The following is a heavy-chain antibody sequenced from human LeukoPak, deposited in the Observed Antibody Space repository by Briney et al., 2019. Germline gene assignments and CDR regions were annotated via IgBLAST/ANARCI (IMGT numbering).Heavy chain of an antibody. CDR3: ARDPSQYGSGSYLDY. D-gene: IGHD3-10*01. Sequence: GGSLRLSCAASGFTFSSYDMHWVRQATGKGLEWVSAIGTAGDTYYPGSVKGRFTISRENAENSLYLQMNSLRAEDTAVYYCARDPSQYGSGSYLDYWGQGTLVTVSS. J-gene: IGHJ4*02. CDR2: IGTAGDT. CDR1: GFTFSSYD. V-gene: IGHV3-13*01.